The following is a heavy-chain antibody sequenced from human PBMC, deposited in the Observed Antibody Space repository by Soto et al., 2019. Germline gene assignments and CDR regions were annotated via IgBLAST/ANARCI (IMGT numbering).Heavy chain of an antibody. D-gene: IGHD3-22*01. CDR1: GYCISRGFY. J-gene: IGHJ3*02. V-gene: IGHV4-38-2*01. CDR2: IYHTGNT. CDR3: TRNKMYYDNSANYSLDGFDI. Sequence: TSETLSLTCAVSGYCISRGFYWGWIRQSPGNGLEWIGSIYHTGNTYYNASLRSRVTISVDTSKNPFSLKLTSVTAADAAVYYCTRNKMYYDNSANYSLDGFDIWGQGTMVTVSS.